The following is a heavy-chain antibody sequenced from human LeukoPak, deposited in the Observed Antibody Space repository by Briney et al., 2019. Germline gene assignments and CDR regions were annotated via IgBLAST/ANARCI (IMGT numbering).Heavy chain of an antibody. D-gene: IGHD3-16*01. CDR1: GGSITTSGHY. V-gene: IGHV4-39*01. CDR3: ANYVSGTMRDY. J-gene: IGHJ4*02. CDR2: IDYRERT. Sequence: SETLSLTCTVSGGSITTSGHYWGWIRQPPGKGLEWIGSIDYRERTTYNPSLKSRVTISADASRNQFSLKLSSVTATDTAVYYCANYVSGTMRDYWGQGTLVTVSS.